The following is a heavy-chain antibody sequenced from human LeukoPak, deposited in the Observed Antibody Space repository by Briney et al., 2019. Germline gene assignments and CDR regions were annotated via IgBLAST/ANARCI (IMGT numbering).Heavy chain of an antibody. Sequence: ASVKVSCKASGYTFTSYDINWVRQATGQGLEWMGWMNPNSGNTGYAQKFQGRVTMTRNTSISTAYMELSSLRSEDTAVYYCARTAPSSGWFSGLGYYYYMDVWGKGTTVTISS. CDR1: GYTFTSYD. V-gene: IGHV1-8*01. CDR2: MNPNSGNT. CDR3: ARTAPSSGWFSGLGYYYYMDV. D-gene: IGHD6-19*01. J-gene: IGHJ6*03.